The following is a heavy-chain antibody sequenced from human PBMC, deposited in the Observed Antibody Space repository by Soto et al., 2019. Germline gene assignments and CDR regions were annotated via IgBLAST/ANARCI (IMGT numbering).Heavy chain of an antibody. D-gene: IGHD2-2*01. CDR2: INHSGST. CDR3: ARRLGYCSSTSCYGNWFDP. Sequence: PWKTLSLTCAVYGGSFSGYYWSWIRQPPGKGLEWIGEINHSGSTNYNPSLKSRVTISVDTSKNQFSLKLSSVTAADTAVYYCARRLGYCSSTSCYGNWFDPWGQGTLVTVSS. J-gene: IGHJ5*02. CDR1: GGSFSGYY. V-gene: IGHV4-34*01.